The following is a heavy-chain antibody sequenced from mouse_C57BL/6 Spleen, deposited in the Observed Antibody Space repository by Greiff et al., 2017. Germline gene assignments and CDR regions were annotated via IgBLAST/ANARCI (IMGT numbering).Heavy chain of an antibody. CDR1: GYTFTDYY. Sequence: EVQLQQSGPELVKPGASVKISCKASGYTFTDYYMSWVKQSHGKRLEWLGDINPNNGGTSYNQKFKGTGTLTVDTSSSTAYMELRSLTSEDSAVYSGAFGYSSDYWGQGTLLTVSA. J-gene: IGHJ3*01. CDR2: INPNNGGT. D-gene: IGHD2-3*01. V-gene: IGHV1-26*01. CDR3: AFGYSSDY.